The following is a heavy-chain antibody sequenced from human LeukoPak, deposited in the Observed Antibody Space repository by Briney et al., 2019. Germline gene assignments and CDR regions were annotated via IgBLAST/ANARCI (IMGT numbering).Heavy chain of an antibody. CDR2: INSDGSDS. CDR1: GFTFRSYW. J-gene: IGHJ4*02. Sequence: GGSLRLSCAASGFTFRSYWMHWVRQAPGKGLVWVSRINSDGSDSTYADSVKGRFTMSRDNAKSMVYLQMDGLRAEDTAVFSCVRQAVSGDSGIAYWGRGVLVTVSS. D-gene: IGHD4-17*01. CDR3: VRQAVSGDSGIAY. V-gene: IGHV3-74*01.